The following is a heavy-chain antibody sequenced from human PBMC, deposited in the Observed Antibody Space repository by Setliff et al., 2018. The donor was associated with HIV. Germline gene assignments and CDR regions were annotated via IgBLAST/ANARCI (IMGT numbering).Heavy chain of an antibody. J-gene: IGHJ5*02. CDR3: ARVGALYYGDYQGYNWFDP. Sequence: ASVKVSCKASGYTFTSYAMNWVRQAPGQGLEWMGWINTNTGNPTYAQGFTGRFVFSLDTSVSTAYLQISSLKAEDTAVYYCARVGALYYGDYQGYNWFDPWGQGTLVTVSS. CDR1: GYTFTSYA. CDR2: INTNTGNP. D-gene: IGHD4-17*01. V-gene: IGHV7-4-1*02.